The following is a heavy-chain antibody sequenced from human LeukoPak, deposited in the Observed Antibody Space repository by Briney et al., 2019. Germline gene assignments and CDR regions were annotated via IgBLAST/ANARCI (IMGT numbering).Heavy chain of an antibody. CDR2: ISHSGNT. CDR1: GSSITTDYY. Sequence: SETLSLTCAVSGSSITTDYYWAWIRQPPGQGLEWIGSISHSGNTRYYPSLKSRVTISVDTSKNQFSLKLASVTAADTAVYYCARREYSYGYGFDYWGQGTLVTVSS. D-gene: IGHD5-18*01. V-gene: IGHV4-38-2*01. J-gene: IGHJ4*02. CDR3: ARREYSYGYGFDY.